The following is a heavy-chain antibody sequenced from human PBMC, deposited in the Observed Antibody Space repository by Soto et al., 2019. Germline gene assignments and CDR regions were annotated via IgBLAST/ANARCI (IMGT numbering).Heavy chain of an antibody. Sequence: EVQLLESGGGLVQPGGSLRLSCAASGVTFSSYAMSWVRQAPGKGLEWVSALSGSGVNTYYADSVKGRFTISRDNSKNPVLLQMNSRGAGDTAVIFWAKGGRAGGGGYFDYWGQGTLVTVSS. V-gene: IGHV3-23*01. CDR1: GVTFSSYA. J-gene: IGHJ4*02. CDR2: LSGSGVNT. D-gene: IGHD3-10*01. CDR3: AKGGRAGGGGYFDY.